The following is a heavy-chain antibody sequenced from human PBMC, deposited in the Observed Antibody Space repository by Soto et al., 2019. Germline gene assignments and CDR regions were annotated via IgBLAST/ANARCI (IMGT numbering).Heavy chain of an antibody. J-gene: IGHJ4*02. V-gene: IGHV4-31*03. CDR2: IYYSGST. CDR1: GGSISSGGYY. D-gene: IGHD6-13*01. Sequence: SETLSLTCTVSGGSISSGGYYWSWIRQHPGKGLEWIGYIYYSGSTYYNPSLKSRVTISVDTSKNQFSLKLSSVTAADTAVYYCARYFGVAAAGPFDYWGQGTLVTVSS. CDR3: ARYFGVAAAGPFDY.